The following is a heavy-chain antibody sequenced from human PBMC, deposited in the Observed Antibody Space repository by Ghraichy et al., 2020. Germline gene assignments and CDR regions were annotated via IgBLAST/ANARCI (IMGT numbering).Heavy chain of an antibody. CDR1: GGSISHY. V-gene: IGHV4-59*11. CDR3: ARGGIAAAGLIFDY. CDR2: IYYTGFT. Sequence: SETLSLTCTVSGGSISHYWSWIRQPPGRGLEWIGYIYYTGFTNYSPSLKSRVTISVDTSRNQFSLNLSSVTAADTAVYYCARGGIAAAGLIFDYWGQGTLVTVSS. J-gene: IGHJ4*02. D-gene: IGHD6-13*01.